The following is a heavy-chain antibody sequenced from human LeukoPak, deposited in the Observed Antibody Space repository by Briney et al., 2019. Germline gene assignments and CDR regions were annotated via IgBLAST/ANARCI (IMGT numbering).Heavy chain of an antibody. D-gene: IGHD6-13*01. V-gene: IGHV4-34*01. J-gene: IGHJ4*02. CDR2: INHSGST. CDR3: ARARVSRGFSY. CDR1: GGSFSGYY. Sequence: LETLSLTCAVYGGSFSGYYWSWIRQPPGKGLEWIGEINHSGSTNYNPSLKSRVTISVDTSKNQFSLKLSSVTAADTAVYYCARARVSRGFSYWGQGTLVTVSS.